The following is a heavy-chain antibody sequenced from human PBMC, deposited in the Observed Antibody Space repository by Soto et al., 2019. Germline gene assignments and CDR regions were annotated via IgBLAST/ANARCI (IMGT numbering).Heavy chain of an antibody. J-gene: IGHJ4*02. CDR3: ARLVYDTRLNYMYFDF. Sequence: LSLTCAVSGVSLTSGNWWTWVRQSPQRGLEYIGEIFHDGTANYYPSFERRVAMSVDTSRNQFSLKLTSVTAADTAVYFCARLVYDTRLNYMYFDFWGPGTLVTVSS. D-gene: IGHD3-10*01. CDR1: GVSLTSGNW. CDR2: IFHDGTA. V-gene: IGHV4-4*01.